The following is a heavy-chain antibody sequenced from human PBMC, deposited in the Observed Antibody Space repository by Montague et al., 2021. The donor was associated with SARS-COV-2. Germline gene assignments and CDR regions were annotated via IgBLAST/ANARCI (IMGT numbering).Heavy chain of an antibody. CDR3: ARLEATIDYYDSNGKNQFDL. J-gene: IGHJ4*02. Sequence: PALVKPTQTLTLTCTFSGFSLKTSGVGVGWIRQPPGEALEWLALXYWADDRRYSPSLKSRLSILKDTSRSQVALTMTKMDPLDTATSYCARLEATIDYYDSNGKNQFDLWGQGTLVTVSS. D-gene: IGHD3-22*01. V-gene: IGHV2-5*02. CDR2: XYWADDR. CDR1: GFSLKTSGVG.